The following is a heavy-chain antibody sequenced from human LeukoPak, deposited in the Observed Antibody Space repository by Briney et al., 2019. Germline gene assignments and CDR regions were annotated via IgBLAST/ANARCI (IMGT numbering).Heavy chain of an antibody. V-gene: IGHV3-74*01. Sequence: PGGSLRLSCAASGFTFSSYWMHWVRQAPGKGLVWVSRINSDGISTSYADSVKGRFTISRDNAKNTLYLQMNSLRAEDTAVYYCASRGVRRDYYDSSGYIGDAFDIWGQGTMVTVSS. CDR2: INSDGIST. J-gene: IGHJ3*02. CDR3: ASRGVRRDYYDSSGYIGDAFDI. CDR1: GFTFSSYW. D-gene: IGHD3-22*01.